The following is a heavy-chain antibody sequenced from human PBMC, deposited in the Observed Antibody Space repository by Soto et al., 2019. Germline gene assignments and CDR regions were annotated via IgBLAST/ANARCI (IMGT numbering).Heavy chain of an antibody. CDR3: ARVPPRIAAAGSDYYGMDV. D-gene: IGHD6-13*01. CDR2: ISSSGSTI. CDR1: GFTFSSYE. Sequence: GGSLRLSCAASGFTFSSYEMNWVRQAPGKGLEWVSYISSSGSTIYYADSVKGRFTISRDNAKNSLYLQMNSLRAEDTAVYYCARVPPRIAAAGSDYYGMDVWGQGTTVTVSS. V-gene: IGHV3-48*03. J-gene: IGHJ6*02.